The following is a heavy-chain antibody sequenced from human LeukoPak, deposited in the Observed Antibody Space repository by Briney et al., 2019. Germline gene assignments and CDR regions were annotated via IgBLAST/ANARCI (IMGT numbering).Heavy chain of an antibody. CDR1: GFDFSSNW. J-gene: IGHJ4*02. CDR2: IKGDGIST. V-gene: IGHV3-74*01. Sequence: EGSLRLSCAASGFDFSSNWMHWVRHAPGQGLVWVSRIKGDGISTNYADSVKGRFTISRDIAKNTLYLQMNSLRAEDTAAHYCAKDFSGWGPTVLDYWGQGALVTVSS. CDR3: AKDFSGWGPTVLDY. D-gene: IGHD6-19*01.